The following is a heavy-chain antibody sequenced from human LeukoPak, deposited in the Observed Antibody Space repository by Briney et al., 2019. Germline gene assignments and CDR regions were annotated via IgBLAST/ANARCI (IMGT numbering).Heavy chain of an antibody. D-gene: IGHD4-23*01. V-gene: IGHV3-23*01. CDR1: GFTFSNHA. CDR2: ISGRGGTR. CDR3: ARDPGVIPVHYMDV. Sequence: GGSLRLSCVVSGFTFSNHAMTWVRQAPGKGVERVSDISGRGGTRYYAACVKGRFTISRANSKNTLFFQMHSLRAEDTAVYYCARDPGVIPVHYMDVWGKGTTVIVSS. J-gene: IGHJ6*03.